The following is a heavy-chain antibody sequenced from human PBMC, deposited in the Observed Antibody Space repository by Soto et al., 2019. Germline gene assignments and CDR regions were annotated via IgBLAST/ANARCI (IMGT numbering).Heavy chain of an antibody. CDR1: GYSISSGYY. CDR2: IYHSGST. D-gene: IGHD2-15*01. CDR3: ARDQLRYSEDAIDY. Sequence: SETLSLTCAVSGYSISSGYYWGWIRQPPGKGLEWIGSIYHSGSTYYNPSLKSRVTISVDTSKNQFSLKLSSVTAADTAVYYCARDQLRYSEDAIDYWGQGTLVTVSS. V-gene: IGHV4-38-2*02. J-gene: IGHJ4*02.